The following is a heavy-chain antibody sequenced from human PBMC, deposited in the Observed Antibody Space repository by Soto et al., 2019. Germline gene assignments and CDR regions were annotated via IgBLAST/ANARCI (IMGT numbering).Heavy chain of an antibody. Sequence: QGQLVQSGAEVKKPGASVKVSCKASGYTFTRYGISWVRQAPGQGLEWMGWISGYNGDTNYAQKFQGRVTMTVDTSTTTAFMELTSLTSDDRAVYYCAKTGPPPYYYYGMDVLGQGTTVTVSS. CDR3: AKTGPPPYYYYGMDV. D-gene: IGHD7-27*01. V-gene: IGHV1-18*01. CDR2: ISGYNGDT. CDR1: GYTFTRYG. J-gene: IGHJ6*02.